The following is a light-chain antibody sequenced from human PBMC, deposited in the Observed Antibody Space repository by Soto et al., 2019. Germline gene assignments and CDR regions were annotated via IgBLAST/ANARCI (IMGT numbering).Light chain of an antibody. CDR2: EGR. Sequence: QAVVTQPASVSGSPGQSITISCTGTSSDVGSDNLVSWYQQRPVKAPKLILYEGRKRPSGISNRFSGSKSGNTASLTISGLQAEDEADYYCSSYAGGNVVLFGGGTKLTVL. V-gene: IGLV2-23*01. CDR1: SSDVGSDNL. J-gene: IGLJ2*01. CDR3: SSYAGGNVVL.